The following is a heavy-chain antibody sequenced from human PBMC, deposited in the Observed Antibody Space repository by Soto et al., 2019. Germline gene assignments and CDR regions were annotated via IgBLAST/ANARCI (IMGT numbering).Heavy chain of an antibody. CDR3: AKNFIPLSPDLYFGS. V-gene: IGHV3-30*18. CDR1: GFTFRSYG. J-gene: IGHJ4*02. CDR2: ISYDGSYE. Sequence: GGSLRLSCAASGFTFRSYGMHWARQAPGRGLEWVAVISYDGSYESYEDSVKGRFTVSRDNYKNTLHLQMDSLRAEDTAVYYCAKNFIPLSPDLYFGSWGQGTLVTVSS. D-gene: IGHD3-16*01.